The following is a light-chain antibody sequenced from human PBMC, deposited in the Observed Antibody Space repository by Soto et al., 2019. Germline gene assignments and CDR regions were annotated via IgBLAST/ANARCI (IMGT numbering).Light chain of an antibody. CDR2: DAS. V-gene: IGKV3-11*01. CDR3: QHRSNWPWT. CDR1: QSVSSY. Sequence: IVLTQSLATLSVSHGERATLSCRASQSVSSYLAWYQQKPGQAPRLLMYDASNRATGIPAKFSGSGSGTDFTLTISSLEPEDFAVYYCQHRSNWPWTFGQGTKVDIK. J-gene: IGKJ1*01.